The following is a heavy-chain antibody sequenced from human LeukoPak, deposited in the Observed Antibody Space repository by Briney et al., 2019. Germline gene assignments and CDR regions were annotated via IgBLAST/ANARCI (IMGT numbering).Heavy chain of an antibody. V-gene: IGHV3-53*01. D-gene: IGHD6-6*01. J-gene: IGHJ4*02. CDR2: IYSGGST. CDR1: GFIVSSNY. CDR3: ARDYSSSLYY. Sequence: PGGSLRLSCAASGFIVSSNYMCWVRQAPGKGLEWVSFIYSGGSTYYADSVKGRFTISRDNSKNTLYLQMNSLRAEDTAVYYCARDYSSSLYYWGQGTLVTVSS.